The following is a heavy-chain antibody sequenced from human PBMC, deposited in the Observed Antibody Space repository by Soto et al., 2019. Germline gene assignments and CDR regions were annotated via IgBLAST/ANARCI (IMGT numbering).Heavy chain of an antibody. CDR2: INSDGSRV. V-gene: IGHV3-74*01. CDR1: GFTFSSYW. J-gene: IGHJ4*02. CDR3: ARGGSGAYYQDY. Sequence: VQLVESGGDFVKPGGSLRLSCAASGFTFSSYWMHWVRQVPGKGLVWLSRINSDGSRVNYADSVKGRFAISRDNAKNTLYLHVNSLTVEDTAVYSCARGGSGAYYQDYWGRGTLVTVSS. D-gene: IGHD3-22*01.